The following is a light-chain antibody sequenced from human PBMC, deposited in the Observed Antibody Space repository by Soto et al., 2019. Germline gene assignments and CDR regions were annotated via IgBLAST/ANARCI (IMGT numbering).Light chain of an antibody. J-gene: IGKJ1*01. CDR2: GAS. CDR1: QSVSSD. Sequence: EIVMTQSPATLSVSPGESATLSCRASQSVSSDLAWYQQKPGQAPRLLIYGASSRATGIPDRFSGSGSGTDFNRTITSLQAEDFEMYYCLQHGRSRWTFGQGNKLDI. V-gene: IGKV3D-15*01. CDR3: LQHGRSRWT.